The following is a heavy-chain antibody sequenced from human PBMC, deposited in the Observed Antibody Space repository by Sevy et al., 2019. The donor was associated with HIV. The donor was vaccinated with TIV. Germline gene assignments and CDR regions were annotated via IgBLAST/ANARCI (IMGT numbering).Heavy chain of an antibody. J-gene: IGHJ6*02. CDR3: AKSGGYGYSYSYYGMDV. Sequence: GSLRLSCAASGFSFSTYGMHWVRQAPGKGLEWVAVVSYDGSSKYYVDSAKGRFTISRDNSKNTLSLQVNSLRADDTAVYYCAKSGGYGYSYSYYGMDVWGQGTTVTVSS. CDR1: GFSFSTYG. D-gene: IGHD5-18*01. CDR2: VSYDGSSK. V-gene: IGHV3-30*18.